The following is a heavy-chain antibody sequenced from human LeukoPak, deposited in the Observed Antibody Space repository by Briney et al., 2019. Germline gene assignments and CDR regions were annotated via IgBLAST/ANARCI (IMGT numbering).Heavy chain of an antibody. V-gene: IGHV3-73*01. CDR3: TRLPWYDSSGYVN. D-gene: IGHD3-22*01. Sequence: GGSLRLSCAASGFTFSGSAMHWVRQASGKGLEWVGRIRSKVNSYATAYAASVKGRFTISRDDSKNTAYLQMNSLKTEDTAVYYCTRLPWYDSSGYVNWGQGTLVTVSS. CDR1: GFTFSGSA. CDR2: IRSKVNSYAT. J-gene: IGHJ4*02.